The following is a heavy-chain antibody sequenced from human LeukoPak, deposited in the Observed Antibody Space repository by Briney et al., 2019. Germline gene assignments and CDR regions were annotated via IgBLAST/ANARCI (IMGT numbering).Heavy chain of an antibody. CDR1: GFTFSSYS. Sequence: GGSLRLSCAASGFTFSSYSMNWVRQAPGKGLEWVSSISSSSSYIYYADSVKGRFTISRDNAKNSLYLQMNSLRAEDTAVYNCAREPEAYYDYVWGSYRAFDIWGQGTMVTVSS. D-gene: IGHD3-16*02. V-gene: IGHV3-21*01. J-gene: IGHJ3*02. CDR2: ISSSSSYI. CDR3: AREPEAYYDYVWGSYRAFDI.